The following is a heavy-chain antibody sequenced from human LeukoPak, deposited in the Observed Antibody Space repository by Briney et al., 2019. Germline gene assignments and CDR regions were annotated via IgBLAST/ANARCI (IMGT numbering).Heavy chain of an antibody. Sequence: GGSLRLSCAASEFSVGSNYMAWVRQAPGKGLEWVSLIYSGGSTYYADSVKGRFTISRDNSKNTLYLQMNSLRAEDTAVYYCAKVTAMVTGTWYYFDYWGQGTLVTVSS. J-gene: IGHJ4*02. V-gene: IGHV3-66*01. CDR3: AKVTAMVTGTWYYFDY. D-gene: IGHD5-18*01. CDR1: EFSVGSNY. CDR2: IYSGGST.